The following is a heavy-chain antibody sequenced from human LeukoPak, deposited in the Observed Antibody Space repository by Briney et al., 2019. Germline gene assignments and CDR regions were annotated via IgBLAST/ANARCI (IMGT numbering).Heavy chain of an antibody. CDR2: INHSGST. CDR3: ARGGLRVWYSSGWHWFDP. V-gene: IGHV4-34*01. Sequence: SETLSLTCAVYGGSFSGYYWSWIRQPPGKGLEWIGEINHSGSTNYNPSLKSRVTISVDTSKNQFSLKLSSVTAADTAVYYCARGGLRVWYSSGWHWFDPWGQGTLVTASS. CDR1: GGSFSGYY. J-gene: IGHJ5*02. D-gene: IGHD6-19*01.